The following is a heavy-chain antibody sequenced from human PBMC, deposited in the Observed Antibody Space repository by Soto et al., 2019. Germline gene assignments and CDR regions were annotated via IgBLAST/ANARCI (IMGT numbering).Heavy chain of an antibody. CDR1: GFTFDDYA. CDR3: AKDPYGDYRYYFDY. J-gene: IGHJ4*02. D-gene: IGHD4-17*01. Sequence: GGSLRLSCAASGFTFDDYAMHWVRQAPGKGLEWVSGISWNSGSIGYADSVKGRFTISRDNAKNSLYLQMNSLRAEDTALYYCAKDPYGDYRYYFDYWGQGTLVTVSS. CDR2: ISWNSGSI. V-gene: IGHV3-9*01.